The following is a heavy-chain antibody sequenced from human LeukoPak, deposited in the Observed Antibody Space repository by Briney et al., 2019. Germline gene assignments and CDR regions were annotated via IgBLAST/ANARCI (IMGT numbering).Heavy chain of an antibody. Sequence: PSETLSLTCTVSGGSISSSSYYWGWIRQPPGKGLEWIGSIYYSGSTYYNPSLKSRVTISVDTSKNQFSLKLSSVTAADTAVYYCARVGGRYGDYGFYYYYYMDVWGKGTTVTVSS. J-gene: IGHJ6*03. CDR2: IYYSGST. CDR3: ARVGGRYGDYGFYYYYYMDV. CDR1: GGSISSSSYY. V-gene: IGHV4-39*07. D-gene: IGHD4-17*01.